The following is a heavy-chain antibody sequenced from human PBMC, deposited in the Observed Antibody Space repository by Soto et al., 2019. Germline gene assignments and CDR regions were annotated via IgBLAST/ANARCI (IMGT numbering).Heavy chain of an antibody. CDR1: GGSISSSSYY. CDR2: IYYSGST. Sequence: NPSETLSLTCTVSGGSISSSSYYWGWIRQPPGKGLEWIGSIYYSGSTYYNPSLKSRVTISVDTSKNQFSLKLSSVTAADTAVYYCARPLASSSWLYFDYWGQGTLVTVSS. D-gene: IGHD6-13*01. V-gene: IGHV4-39*01. CDR3: ARPLASSSWLYFDY. J-gene: IGHJ4*02.